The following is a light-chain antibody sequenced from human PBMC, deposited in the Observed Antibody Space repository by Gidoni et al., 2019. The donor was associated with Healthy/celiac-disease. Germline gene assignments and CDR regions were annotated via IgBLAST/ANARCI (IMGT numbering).Light chain of an antibody. CDR1: QSSSSY. V-gene: IGKV1-39*01. J-gene: IGKJ4*01. CDR3: QQSYSTPLT. Sequence: IQMTQSPSSLSASGGDRVNITCRASQSSSSYLNWDQQKPVKAPKLLIYAASSLQSGVQSRFSGSGSGTDFTLTISSLPPEDFANYYCQQSYSTPLTFGGGTKVEIK. CDR2: AAS.